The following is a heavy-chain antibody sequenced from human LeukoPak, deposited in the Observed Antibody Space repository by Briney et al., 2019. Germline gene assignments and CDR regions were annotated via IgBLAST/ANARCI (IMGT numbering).Heavy chain of an antibody. Sequence: SETLSFTCTVSGGSISSYYWSWIRQPAGKGLEWIGRIYTSGRTNYNPSLKSRVTMSVDTSKNQFSLKLSSVTAADTAVYYCARDNLRGNWFDPWGQGTLVTVSS. D-gene: IGHD1-14*01. J-gene: IGHJ5*02. CDR3: ARDNLRGNWFDP. CDR1: GGSISSYY. V-gene: IGHV4-4*07. CDR2: IYTSGRT.